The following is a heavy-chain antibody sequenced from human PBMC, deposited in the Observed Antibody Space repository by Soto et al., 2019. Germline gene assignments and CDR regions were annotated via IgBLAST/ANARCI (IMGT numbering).Heavy chain of an antibody. CDR2: ISWDGGSI. D-gene: IGHD6-19*01. CDR3: ARGSGWSTPNHFDY. V-gene: IGHV3-9*01. CDR1: GFSFDDYA. Sequence: EVQLVESGGGLVQPGRSLRLSCAASGFSFDDYAMHWVRQAPGKGLEWVSGISWDGGSIVYADSVKGRFTISRDNAKNSLYLEMNSLRTEDTAFYYCARGSGWSTPNHFDYWGQGTLVTVSS. J-gene: IGHJ4*02.